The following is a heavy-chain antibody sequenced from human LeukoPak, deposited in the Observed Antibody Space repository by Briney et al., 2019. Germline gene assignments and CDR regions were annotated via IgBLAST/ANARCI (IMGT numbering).Heavy chain of an antibody. V-gene: IGHV4-59*01. Sequence: SETLSLTCTVSGGSISIYYWSWIRQPPGKGLEWIGYIYYSGSTNYNPSLKSRVTISVDTSKNQFSLKLSSVTAADTAVYYCAREGATSYYYGMDVWGQGTTVTVSS. J-gene: IGHJ6*02. CDR2: IYYSGST. CDR1: GGSISIYY. D-gene: IGHD1-26*01. CDR3: AREGATSYYYGMDV.